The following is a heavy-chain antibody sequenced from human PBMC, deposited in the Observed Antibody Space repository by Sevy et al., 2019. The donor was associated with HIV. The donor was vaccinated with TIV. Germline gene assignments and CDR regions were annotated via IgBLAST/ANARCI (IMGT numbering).Heavy chain of an antibody. D-gene: IGHD3-22*01. CDR3: EGGYYYDSSGYLGY. CDR2: IKQDGSEK. CDR1: GFTFSSYW. V-gene: IGHV3-7*01. J-gene: IGHJ4*02. Sequence: GGSLRLSCAASGFTFSSYWMNWVRQAPGKGLEWVANIKQDGSEKYYVDSVKGRFTISRDNAKNLLYLQMNSLRAEDKGGDYCEGGYYYDSSGYLGYWGQGTLVTVSS.